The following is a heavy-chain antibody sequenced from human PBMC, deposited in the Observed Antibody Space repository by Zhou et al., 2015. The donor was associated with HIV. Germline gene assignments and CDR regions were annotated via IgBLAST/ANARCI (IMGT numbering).Heavy chain of an antibody. CDR2: IIPILGIA. J-gene: IGHJ4*02. V-gene: IGHV1-69*08. D-gene: IGHD6-19*01. CDR3: ARELAVAGNRDY. Sequence: QVQLVQSGAEVKKPGSSVKVSCKASGGTFSSYTISWVRQAPGQGLEWMGRIIPILGIANYAQKFQGRVTITADKSTSTAYMELSSLRSEDTAVYYCARELAVAGNRDYWGQGTLVTVSS. CDR1: GGTFSSYT.